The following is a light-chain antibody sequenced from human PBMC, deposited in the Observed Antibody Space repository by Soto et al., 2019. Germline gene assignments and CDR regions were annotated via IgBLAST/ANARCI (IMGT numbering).Light chain of an antibody. CDR2: TSS. Sequence: DIQMTQSPSSLSASVGDRVTITCRASQGSGSYLSWYQQKPWKVPSLLIYTSSTLQSGVPSRFSGSGSGTDFTLTINSLQPEDVATYYCQKHATAPLTFGGGTKVEIK. V-gene: IGKV1-27*01. CDR3: QKHATAPLT. J-gene: IGKJ4*01. CDR1: QGSGSY.